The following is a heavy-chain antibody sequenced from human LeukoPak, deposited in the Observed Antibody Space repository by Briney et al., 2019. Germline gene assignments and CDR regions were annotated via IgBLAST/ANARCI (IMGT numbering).Heavy chain of an antibody. J-gene: IGHJ5*02. Sequence: GSSVKVSCKASGGGLRNYAITWVRQAPGHGLEWMGRIIPIFGTANYAQKFQGRVTITADESTSTAYMELSSLRSEDTAVYYCARALDCSSTSCYPNWFDPWGQGTLVTVSS. D-gene: IGHD2-2*01. V-gene: IGHV1-69*15. CDR3: ARALDCSSTSCYPNWFDP. CDR1: GGGLRNYA. CDR2: IIPIFGTA.